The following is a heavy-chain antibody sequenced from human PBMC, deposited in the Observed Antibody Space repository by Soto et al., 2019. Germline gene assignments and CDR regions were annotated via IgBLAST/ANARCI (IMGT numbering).Heavy chain of an antibody. CDR2: INPISGGT. D-gene: IGHD3-22*01. J-gene: IGHJ4*02. CDR3: ARNYYDSSDRDYLDY. CDR1: GYTFNGYY. Sequence: QVQLVQSGAEVKKPGASVKVSCKASGYTFNGYYIHWVRQAPGQGLEWMGWINPISGGTNYAQKFQGRVTMTRDTSIATVYMDLSRLKFDDTAVYYCARNYYDSSDRDYLDYWGQGTLVTVSS. V-gene: IGHV1-2*02.